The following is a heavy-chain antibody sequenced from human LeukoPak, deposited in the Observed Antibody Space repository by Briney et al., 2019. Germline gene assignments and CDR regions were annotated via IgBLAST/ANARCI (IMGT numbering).Heavy chain of an antibody. CDR3: ARLDDVGLTGSGCLDP. Sequence: SETLSLTCTVSGASISSSHYYWAWIRQPPGRGLEWIGSIHYSGGTYYNPSLESRVTISVDTSKNQFSLRLSSVTAADTAVYFCARLDDVGLTGSGCLDPWGQGVLVTVSS. CDR2: IHYSGGT. J-gene: IGHJ5*02. D-gene: IGHD1-26*01. V-gene: IGHV4-39*01. CDR1: GASISSSHYY.